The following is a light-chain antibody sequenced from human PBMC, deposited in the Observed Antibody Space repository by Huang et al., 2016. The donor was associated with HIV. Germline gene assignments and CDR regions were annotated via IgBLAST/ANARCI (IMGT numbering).Light chain of an antibody. CDR2: GAS. CDR1: ESVSSS. J-gene: IGKJ4*01. V-gene: IGKV3-15*01. CDR3: QQYNNWPPLLT. Sequence: EIVMTQSPATLSVSPGERVILSCRASESVSSSLAWYQQKPGQAPRLLIYGASTRASGVPPRFSCSGSGTEFTLTISSLQSADFAVYYCQQYNNWPPLLTFGGGTKVEIK.